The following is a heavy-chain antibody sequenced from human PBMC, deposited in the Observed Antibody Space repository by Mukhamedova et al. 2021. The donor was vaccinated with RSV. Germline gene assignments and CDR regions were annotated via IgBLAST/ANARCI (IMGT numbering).Heavy chain of an antibody. CDR2: ISSSGSTI. V-gene: IGHV3-48*03. Sequence: GLEWVSYISSSGSTIYYADSVKARFTISRDNAKNSLYLQMNSLRAEDTAVYYCARGLSGYSGYEDYYFDYWGQGTLVTVSS. CDR3: ARGLSGYSGYEDYYFDY. J-gene: IGHJ4*02. D-gene: IGHD5-12*01.